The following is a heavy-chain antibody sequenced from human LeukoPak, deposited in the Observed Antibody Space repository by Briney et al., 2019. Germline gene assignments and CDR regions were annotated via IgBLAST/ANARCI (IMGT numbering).Heavy chain of an antibody. Sequence: PGGSLRLSCAASGFTFGSYAMSWFRQAPGKGLEWVSAISGSGGSTYYAGSVKGRFTISRDNSKNTLYLQMNSLRAEDTAVYYCAKSRITIFGVVTLDAFDIWGQGTMVTVSS. V-gene: IGHV3-23*01. D-gene: IGHD3-3*01. CDR1: GFTFGSYA. CDR3: AKSRITIFGVVTLDAFDI. CDR2: ISGSGGST. J-gene: IGHJ3*02.